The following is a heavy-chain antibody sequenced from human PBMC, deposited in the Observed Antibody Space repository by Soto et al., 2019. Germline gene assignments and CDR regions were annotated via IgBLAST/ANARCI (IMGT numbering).Heavy chain of an antibody. CDR1: GYTFTSYG. CDR2: ISAYNGNT. CDR3: ARTEYYYGSGSRPFDY. D-gene: IGHD3-10*01. Sequence: GASVKVSCKASGYTFTSYGISWVRQAPGQGLEWMGWISAYNGNTNYAQKLQGRVTMTTDTSTSTAYMELRSLRSDDTAVYYCARTEYYYGSGSRPFDYWGQGTLVTVSS. J-gene: IGHJ4*02. V-gene: IGHV1-18*01.